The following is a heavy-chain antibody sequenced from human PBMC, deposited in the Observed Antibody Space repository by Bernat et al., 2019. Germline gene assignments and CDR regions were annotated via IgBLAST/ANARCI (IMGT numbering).Heavy chain of an antibody. D-gene: IGHD2-8*01. CDR3: ARDSLYCTNGVCYRDAFDI. CDR2: IKQDGSEK. V-gene: IGHV3-7*03. Sequence: EVQLVESGGGLVQPGGSLRLSCAASGFTFSSYWMSWVRQAPGKGLEWVANIKQDGSEKYYVDSVKGRFTISRDNAKNSLYLQMNSLRAEDTAMYYCARDSLYCTNGVCYRDAFDIWGQGTMVTVSS. J-gene: IGHJ3*02. CDR1: GFTFSSYW.